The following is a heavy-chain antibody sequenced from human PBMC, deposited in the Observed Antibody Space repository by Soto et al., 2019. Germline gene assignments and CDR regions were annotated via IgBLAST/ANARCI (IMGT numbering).Heavy chain of an antibody. D-gene: IGHD1-26*01. Sequence: GGSLRLSCAASGFTFSSYEMNWVRQAPGKGLEWVSYISSSGTTIYYADSVKGRFTIPRDNAKNSLYLKMNSLRVDDTAIYYCARARVVGATDYGMDVWGQGTTVTVSS. V-gene: IGHV3-48*03. CDR3: ARARVVGATDYGMDV. J-gene: IGHJ6*02. CDR1: GFTFSSYE. CDR2: ISSSGTTI.